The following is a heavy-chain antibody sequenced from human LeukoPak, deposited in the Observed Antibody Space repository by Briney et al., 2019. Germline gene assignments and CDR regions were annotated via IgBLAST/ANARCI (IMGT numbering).Heavy chain of an antibody. J-gene: IGHJ4*02. CDR3: ARGGSRGWDMYYFDY. CDR2: IGAYNGNT. D-gene: IGHD6-19*01. V-gene: IGHV1-18*01. Sequence: ASVKVSCKASGYTFTSYGISWVRQAPGQGLEWMGWIGAYNGNTNYAQKLQGRVTMTTDTSTSTAYMELRSLRSDDTAVYYCARGGSRGWDMYYFDYWGQGTLVTVSS. CDR1: GYTFTSYG.